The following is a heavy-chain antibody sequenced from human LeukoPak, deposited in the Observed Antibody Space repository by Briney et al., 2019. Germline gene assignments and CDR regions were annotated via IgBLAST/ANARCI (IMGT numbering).Heavy chain of an antibody. Sequence: GGSLRLSCAASGFTVSTNYMSWVRQAPGKGLEWVSVPYSGGSTFHADSVKGRFTISRDNSKNTLYLQMNSLRAEDTAMYYCARDLDETSSSWYYFDYWGQGTLVTVSS. D-gene: IGHD6-13*01. CDR3: ARDLDETSSSWYYFDY. CDR1: GFTVSTNY. V-gene: IGHV3-53*01. CDR2: PYSGGST. J-gene: IGHJ4*02.